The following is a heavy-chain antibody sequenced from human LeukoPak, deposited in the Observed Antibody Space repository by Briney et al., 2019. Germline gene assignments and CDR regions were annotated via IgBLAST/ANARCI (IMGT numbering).Heavy chain of an antibody. J-gene: IGHJ6*03. V-gene: IGHV3-9*01. CDR1: GFTFDDYA. Sequence: PGGSLRLSCTASGFTFDDYAMHWVRQAPGKGLEWVSGISWNSGSIGYADSVKGRFTISRDNAKNSLYLQMNSLRAEDTALYYCARDVSQSYYDILTGYYYYYYMDVWGKGTTVTVSS. D-gene: IGHD3-9*01. CDR3: ARDVSQSYYDILTGYYYYYYMDV. CDR2: ISWNSGSI.